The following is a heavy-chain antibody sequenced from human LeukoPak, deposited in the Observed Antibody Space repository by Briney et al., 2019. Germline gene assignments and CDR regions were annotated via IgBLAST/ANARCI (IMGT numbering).Heavy chain of an antibody. J-gene: IGHJ4*02. CDR1: GFTFGSYS. V-gene: IGHV3-48*01. CDR2: ISSSSSTI. CDR3: ARDSGSGSYFGLYYFDY. D-gene: IGHD1-26*01. Sequence: PGGSLRLSCAASGFTFGSYSMNWVRQAPGKGLEWVSYISSSSSTIYYADSVKGRFTISRDNAKNSLYLQMNSLRAEDTAVYYCARDSGSGSYFGLYYFDYWGQGTLVTVSS.